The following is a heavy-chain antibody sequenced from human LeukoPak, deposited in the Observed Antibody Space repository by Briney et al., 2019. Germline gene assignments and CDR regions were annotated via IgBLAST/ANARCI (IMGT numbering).Heavy chain of an antibody. Sequence: SETPSLACTVSGDSISNSKYYWGWIRQPPGKGLAWIGSIYYRGSSYYNPSLRSRVTIYVDTSKNQFSLKLSFVTAADTAVYYCARLGLVGPYSSSAYYFEYWGQGARIIVSS. J-gene: IGHJ4*02. D-gene: IGHD6-6*01. CDR1: GDSISNSKYY. V-gene: IGHV4-39*01. CDR2: IYYRGSS. CDR3: ARLGLVGPYSSSAYYFEY.